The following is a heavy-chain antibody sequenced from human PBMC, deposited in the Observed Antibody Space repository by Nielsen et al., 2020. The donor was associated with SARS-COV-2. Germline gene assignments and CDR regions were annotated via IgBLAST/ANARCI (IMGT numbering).Heavy chain of an antibody. V-gene: IGHV3-7*01. CDR2: IKQDGSEK. J-gene: IGHJ4*02. CDR3: ARDAGGLRLGELPDY. Sequence: GGSLRLSCAASGFTFSSYWMSWVRQAPGKGLEWVANIKQDGSEKYYVDSVKGRFTISRDNAKNSLYLQMNSLRAEDAAVYYCARDAGGLRLGELPDYWGQGTLVTVSS. D-gene: IGHD3-16*01. CDR1: GFTFSSYW.